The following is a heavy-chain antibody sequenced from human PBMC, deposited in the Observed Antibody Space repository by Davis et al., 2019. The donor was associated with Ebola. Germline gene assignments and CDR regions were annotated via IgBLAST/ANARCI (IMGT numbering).Heavy chain of an antibody. CDR2: ISSSSSTI. CDR3: ARALRLGYCSGGSCYHSEWFDP. Sequence: GESLKISCAASGFTFSSYSMNWVRQAPGKGLEWVSYISSSSSTIYYADSVKGRFTISRDNAKNSLYLQMNSLRDEDTAVYYCARALRLGYCSGGSCYHSEWFDPWGQGTLVTVSS. D-gene: IGHD2-15*01. J-gene: IGHJ5*02. V-gene: IGHV3-48*02. CDR1: GFTFSSYS.